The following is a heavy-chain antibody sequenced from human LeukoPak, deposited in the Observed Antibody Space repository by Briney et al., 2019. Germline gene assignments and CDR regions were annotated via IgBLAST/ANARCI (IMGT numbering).Heavy chain of an antibody. Sequence: GGSLRLSCAVSGFSLRNYAMSWVRQAPGKGLEWVSVISGNGGGRYYADSVKGRFTISRDNSKNTLYLQVNSLRAEDTAVYYCAKNLIRGATNWFDPWAREPWSPSPQ. D-gene: IGHD1-26*01. V-gene: IGHV3-23*01. CDR3: AKNLIRGATNWFDP. J-gene: IGHJ5*02. CDR2: ISGNGGGR. CDR1: GFSLRNYA.